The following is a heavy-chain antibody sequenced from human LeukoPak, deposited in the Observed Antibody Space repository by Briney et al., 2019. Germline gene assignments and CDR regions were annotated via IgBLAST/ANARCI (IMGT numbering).Heavy chain of an antibody. J-gene: IGHJ4*02. CDR1: GFTFSSYS. Sequence: GGSLRLSCAASGFTFSSYSMNWVRQAPGKGLEWVAVISYDGSNKNYADSVKGRFTISRDNSKNTLYLQMNSLRAEDTAVYYCARDRDYYGSGSYQWDYWGQGTLVTVSP. V-gene: IGHV3-30*03. D-gene: IGHD3-10*01. CDR3: ARDRDYYGSGSYQWDY. CDR2: ISYDGSNK.